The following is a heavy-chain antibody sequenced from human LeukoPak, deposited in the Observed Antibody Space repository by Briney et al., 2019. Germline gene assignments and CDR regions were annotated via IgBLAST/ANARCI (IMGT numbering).Heavy chain of an antibody. J-gene: IGHJ4*02. CDR2: INPSGGST. D-gene: IGHD3-3*01. CDR1: GYTFISYY. Sequence: ASVKVSCKAFGYTFISYYMNWVRQAPGQGLEWMGIINPSGGSTSYAQKFQGRVTVTRDTSTSTVYMVLSSLRSEDTDMYYCAREGEIDYDLADYWGQGTLVTVSS. CDR3: AREGEIDYDLADY. V-gene: IGHV1-46*01.